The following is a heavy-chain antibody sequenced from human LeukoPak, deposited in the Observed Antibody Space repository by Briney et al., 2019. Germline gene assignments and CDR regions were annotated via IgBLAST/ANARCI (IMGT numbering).Heavy chain of an antibody. CDR2: ISSGDGTNI. D-gene: IGHD4-11*01. CDR1: GFTFSSYW. V-gene: IGHV3-74*01. Sequence: GGSLRLSCAASGFTFSSYWMHWVRQAPGKGPVWISHISSGDGTNIGYADSVKGRFTISRDNAKNTLYLRMNSLGVEDTAVYYCTRTTGQRCFDCWGQGTQVTVSS. CDR3: TRTTGQRCFDC. J-gene: IGHJ4*02.